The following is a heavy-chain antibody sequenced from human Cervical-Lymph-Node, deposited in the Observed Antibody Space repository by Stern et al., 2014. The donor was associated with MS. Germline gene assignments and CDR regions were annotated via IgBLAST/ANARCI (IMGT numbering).Heavy chain of an antibody. CDR3: ARQTTAWASDV. V-gene: IGHV5-51*01. Sequence: VQLVQSGAELIRPGESLKISCKGSGYKFSIYWIAWVRQMPGKGLEWMGIIYPGDSENRYSPAFQGQVTMSADNSTSTAYLQWSSLNASATAMYFCARQTTAWASDVWGQGTLVTVSS. CDR2: IYPGDSEN. D-gene: IGHD1-14*01. CDR1: GYKFSIYW. J-gene: IGHJ4*02.